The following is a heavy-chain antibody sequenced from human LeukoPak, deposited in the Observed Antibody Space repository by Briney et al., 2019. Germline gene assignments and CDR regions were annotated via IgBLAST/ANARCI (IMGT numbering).Heavy chain of an antibody. Sequence: PGRSLRLSCAASGFTFSSYGMHWVRQAPDKGLEWVAVISYDGSNKYYADSVKGRFTISRDNSKNTLYLQMNSLRAEDTAVYYCAKGGGRDGYNSGLFDYWGQGTLVTVSS. CDR1: GFTFSSYG. J-gene: IGHJ4*02. CDR3: AKGGGRDGYNSGLFDY. CDR2: ISYDGSNK. V-gene: IGHV3-30*18. D-gene: IGHD5-24*01.